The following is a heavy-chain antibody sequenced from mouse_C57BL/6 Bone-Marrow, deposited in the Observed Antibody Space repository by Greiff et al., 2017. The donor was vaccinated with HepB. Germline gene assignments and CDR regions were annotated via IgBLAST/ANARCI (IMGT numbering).Heavy chain of an antibody. CDR3: ATGYPYYFDY. J-gene: IGHJ2*01. CDR2: IDPSDSYT. CDR1: GYTFTSYW. Sequence: QVQLQQPGAELVMPGASVKLSCKASGYTFTSYWMHWVKQRPGQGLEWIGEIDPSDSYTNYNQKFKGKSTLTVDKSSSTAHMQLSSLTSEDSAVYYCATGYPYYFDYWGQGTTLTVSS. D-gene: IGHD2-2*01. V-gene: IGHV1-69*01.